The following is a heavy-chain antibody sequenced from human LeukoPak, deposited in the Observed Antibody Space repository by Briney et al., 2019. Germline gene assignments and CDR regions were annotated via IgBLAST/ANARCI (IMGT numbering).Heavy chain of an antibody. V-gene: IGHV3-23*01. D-gene: IGHD2-21*01. CDR2: INESGGTT. CDR3: AKADSTSLNWFDP. Sequence: PGGSLRLSCAASGFTFSSYAMAWVRQAPGKGLEWVSVINESGGTTYYAASVQGRFTISGDSSKNTLYLQLSSLRAEDTALYYCAKADSTSLNWFDPWGQGTLVAVSS. J-gene: IGHJ5*02. CDR1: GFTFSSYA.